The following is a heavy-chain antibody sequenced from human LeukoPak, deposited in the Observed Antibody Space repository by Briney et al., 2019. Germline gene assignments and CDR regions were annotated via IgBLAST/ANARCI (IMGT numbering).Heavy chain of an antibody. D-gene: IGHD6-6*01. CDR2: IIPILGIA. CDR3: ARGGEYSSSFDY. V-gene: IGHV1-69*04. J-gene: IGHJ4*02. Sequence: ASVKDSCKASGGTFSSYAISWLRQAPGQGLEWMGRIIPILGIANYAQKFQGRVTITADKSTSTAYMELSSLRSEDTAVYYCARGGEYSSSFDYWGQGTLVTVSS. CDR1: GGTFSSYA.